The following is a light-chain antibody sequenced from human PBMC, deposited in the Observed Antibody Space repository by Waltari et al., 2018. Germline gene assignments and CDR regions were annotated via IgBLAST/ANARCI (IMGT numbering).Light chain of an antibody. CDR1: QIVSSNY. CDR2: DAS. CDR3: QQYGSSRKT. J-gene: IGKJ1*01. V-gene: IGKV3D-20*01. Sequence: EIVLTQSPATLSLSPGERATLSCGASQIVSSNYLAWYQQKPGLAPRLLIYDASSRATGIPDRFSGSGSGTDFTLTISRLEPEDFAVYYCQQYGSSRKTFGQGTKVDIK.